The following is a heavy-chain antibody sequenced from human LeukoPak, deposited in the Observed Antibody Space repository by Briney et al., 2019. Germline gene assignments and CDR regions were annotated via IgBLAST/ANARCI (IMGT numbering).Heavy chain of an antibody. V-gene: IGHV3-23*01. D-gene: IGHD4-17*01. CDR3: AKEGEDYALVTRLDY. CDR2: ISGSGGST. J-gene: IGHJ4*02. Sequence: AGSLSLSCAASGFTFSSYAMSWVRQAPGQGLGWVSAISGSGGSTSYADSVKGRFTITTDNSKKNLYLQMDSWRSEDTAVSYCAKEGEDYALVTRLDYWGQGPLVTASS. CDR1: GFTFSSYA.